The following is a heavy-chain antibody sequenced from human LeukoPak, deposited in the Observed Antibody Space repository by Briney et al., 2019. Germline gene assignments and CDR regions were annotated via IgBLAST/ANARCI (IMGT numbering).Heavy chain of an antibody. J-gene: IGHJ1*01. Sequence: ASVKVSCKVSGYTFTELSMHWVRQAPGKGLEWMGGFDPEDGETIYAQKFQGRVTMTEDTSTDTAYMELSSLRSEDTAVYYCATVVITKNPVVVPAATEYFQHWGQGTLVTVSS. V-gene: IGHV1-24*01. CDR3: ATVVITKNPVVVPAATEYFQH. CDR1: GYTFTELS. CDR2: FDPEDGET. D-gene: IGHD2-2*01.